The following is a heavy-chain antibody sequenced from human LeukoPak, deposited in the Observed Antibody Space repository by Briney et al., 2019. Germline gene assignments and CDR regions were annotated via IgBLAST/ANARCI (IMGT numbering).Heavy chain of an antibody. CDR3: ASRYCSSTSCYGLINY. Sequence: GGSLRLSCGASGFTFSSYAMNWVRQAPGKGLEWVSSISSSSSYIYYADSVKGRFTISRDNAKNSLYLQMNSLRAEDTAVYYCASRYCSSTSCYGLINYWGQGTLVTVSS. D-gene: IGHD2-2*01. CDR1: GFTFSSYA. V-gene: IGHV3-21*01. CDR2: ISSSSSYI. J-gene: IGHJ4*02.